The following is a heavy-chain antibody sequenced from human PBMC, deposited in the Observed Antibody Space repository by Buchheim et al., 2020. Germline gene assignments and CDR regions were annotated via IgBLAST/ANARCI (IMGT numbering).Heavy chain of an antibody. V-gene: IGHV3-66*01. CDR2: IYGGGAT. CDR3: ARRQPSGSWFDP. CDR1: GFTVSSDS. D-gene: IGHD3-22*01. J-gene: IGHJ5*02. Sequence: EVQLVESGGGLVQPGGSLRLSCAVSGFTVSSDSMSWVRQAQGKGREWVSAIYGGGATYYTDSVKGRFNISRDRCKNTLYLQMNRLRVEDTAMYYCARRQPSGSWFDPWGQGTL.